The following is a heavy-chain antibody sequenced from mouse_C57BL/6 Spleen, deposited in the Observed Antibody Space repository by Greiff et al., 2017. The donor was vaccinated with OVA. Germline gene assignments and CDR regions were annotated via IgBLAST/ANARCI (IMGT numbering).Heavy chain of an antibody. CDR2: IYPGDGDT. D-gene: IGHD2-4*01. Sequence: QVQLKESGPELVKPGASVKISCKASGYAFSSSWMNWVKQRPGKGLEWIGRIYPGDGDTNYNGKFKGKATLTADKSSSTAYMQLSSLTSEDSAVYFCARDPYDYDEVWFAYWGQGTLVTVSA. V-gene: IGHV1-82*01. J-gene: IGHJ3*01. CDR1: GYAFSSSW. CDR3: ARDPYDYDEVWFAY.